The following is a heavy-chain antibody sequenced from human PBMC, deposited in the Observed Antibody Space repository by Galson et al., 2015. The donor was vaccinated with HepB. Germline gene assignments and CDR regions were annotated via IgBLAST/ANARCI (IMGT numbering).Heavy chain of an antibody. CDR2: ISSYNGNT. CDR1: GYNFPNYG. D-gene: IGHD4-17*01. J-gene: IGHJ4*02. V-gene: IGHV1-18*01. Sequence: SVKVSCKAFGYNFPNYGISWVRQAPRQGLEWMGWISSYNGNTKYAEKLQGRVAMTTDTSTSTVYMDLRSLRSDDTAVYYCARDTSYGDTSLCYWGQGTLVTVSS. CDR3: ARDTSYGDTSLCY.